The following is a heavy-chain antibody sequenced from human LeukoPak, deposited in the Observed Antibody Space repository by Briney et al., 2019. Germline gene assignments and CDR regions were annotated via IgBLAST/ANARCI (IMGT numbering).Heavy chain of an antibody. J-gene: IGHJ5*02. D-gene: IGHD2-15*01. CDR3: ARAGLGYCSGGSCYWFDP. Sequence: PSETLPLTCTVSGGSISSYYWSWLRQPPGKGLEWIGYIYYSGSTNYNPSLKSRVTISVDTSKNQFSLKLSSVTAADTAVYYCARAGLGYCSGGSCYWFDPWGQGTLVTVSS. V-gene: IGHV4-59*12. CDR2: IYYSGST. CDR1: GGSISSYY.